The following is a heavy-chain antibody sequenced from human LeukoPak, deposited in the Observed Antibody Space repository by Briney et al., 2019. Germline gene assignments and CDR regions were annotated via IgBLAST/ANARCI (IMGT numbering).Heavy chain of an antibody. CDR1: GFTFSSYS. D-gene: IGHD3-10*01. Sequence: PGGSLRLSCAASGFTFSSYSMNWVRQAPGKGLEWVSSISSSSSYIYYADSEKGRFTISRDNAKNSLYLQMNSLRAEDTAVYYCARDVPMVRGVSPFDYWGQGTLVTVSS. V-gene: IGHV3-21*01. CDR2: ISSSSSYI. J-gene: IGHJ4*02. CDR3: ARDVPMVRGVSPFDY.